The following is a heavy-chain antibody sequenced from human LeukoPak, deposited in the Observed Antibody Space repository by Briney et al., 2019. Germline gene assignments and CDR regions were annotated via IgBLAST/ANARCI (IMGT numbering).Heavy chain of an antibody. CDR2: IHHSGST. CDR3: ARDPYNGYDAFDI. D-gene: IGHD5-12*01. V-gene: IGHV4-38-2*02. J-gene: IGHJ3*02. Sequence: PSETLSLTCTVSGYSISSGYYWGWIRQPPGKGLEWIGSIHHSGSTYYNPSLNSRVTISVDTSKNQFSLNLSSVTAADTAVYYCARDPYNGYDAFDIWGQGTMVIVSS. CDR1: GYSISSGYY.